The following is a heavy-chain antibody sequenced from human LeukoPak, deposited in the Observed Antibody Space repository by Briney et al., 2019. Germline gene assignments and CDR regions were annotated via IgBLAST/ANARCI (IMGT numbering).Heavy chain of an antibody. D-gene: IGHD3-22*01. Sequence: GRSLRPSCAASGFRFSSYWMTWVRPAPGEGMGWVANINRDGSAKEHVDSVKGRFTVSRDNPHNSLYLQMDSLRAEDTAVYYCTRDPYDSIGYGAFDIWGQGTMVTVSS. CDR1: GFRFSSYW. V-gene: IGHV3-7*01. CDR2: INRDGSAK. CDR3: TRDPYDSIGYGAFDI. J-gene: IGHJ3*02.